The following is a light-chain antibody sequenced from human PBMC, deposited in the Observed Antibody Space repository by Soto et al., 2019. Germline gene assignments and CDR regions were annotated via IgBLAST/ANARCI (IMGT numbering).Light chain of an antibody. CDR3: CSDAGTSTM. Sequence: QSALTQPASVSGSPGQSIIISCTGNSSDVGSFNLVSWYQQHPGKAPKLIIYDDNKRPSGVSDLFSGSKSGNTASLTISGLQAEDEADYYCCSDAGTSTMFGGGTKLTVL. V-gene: IGLV2-23*01. CDR2: DDN. CDR1: SSDVGSFNL. J-gene: IGLJ3*02.